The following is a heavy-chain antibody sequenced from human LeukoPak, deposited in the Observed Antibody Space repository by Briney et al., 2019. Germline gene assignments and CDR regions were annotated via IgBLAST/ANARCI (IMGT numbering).Heavy chain of an antibody. Sequence: GGSLRLSCAASGFTLSSDRIHWVRQAPGKGPEWVSRIKPDGSPTGYADSVRGRFAISGDNAKSTMFLQMISLRVEDTAIYYCARESAPAGLGDWGQGTLVTVST. CDR2: IKPDGSPT. D-gene: IGHD2-2*01. CDR3: ARESAPAGLGD. J-gene: IGHJ4*02. CDR1: GFTLSSDR. V-gene: IGHV3-74*01.